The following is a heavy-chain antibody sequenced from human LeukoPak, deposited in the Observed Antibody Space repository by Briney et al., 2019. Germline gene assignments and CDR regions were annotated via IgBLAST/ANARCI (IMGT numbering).Heavy chain of an antibody. J-gene: IGHJ6*01. Sequence: SETLSLTCTVSGDSLTSGSRYWSWIRQPAGKGLEWIGHFYSSTRTTYNPSLESRVTIFGDTAKNQFSLKLDSVTAADMAVYFCARCMSELDYGDYAYYYHMDVWGKGPRSPSPQ. D-gene: IGHD4-17*01. CDR1: GDSLTSGSRY. V-gene: IGHV4-61*09. CDR3: ARCMSELDYGDYAYYYHMDV. CDR2: FYSSTRT.